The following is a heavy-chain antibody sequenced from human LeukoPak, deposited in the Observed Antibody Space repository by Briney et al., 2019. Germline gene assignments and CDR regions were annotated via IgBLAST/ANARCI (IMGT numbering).Heavy chain of an antibody. CDR2: IKQDGSEK. CDR1: GFTFSSYW. J-gene: IGHJ6*02. CDR3: ARDRGIAAVGGRGMDV. Sequence: GGSLRLSCAASGFTFSSYWMSWVRQAPGKGLEWVAKIKQDGSEKYYVDSVKGRFTISRDNSKNTLFLQMNSLRAEDMAVYYCARDRGIAAVGGRGMDVWGQGTTVTVSS. D-gene: IGHD6-13*01. V-gene: IGHV3-7*01.